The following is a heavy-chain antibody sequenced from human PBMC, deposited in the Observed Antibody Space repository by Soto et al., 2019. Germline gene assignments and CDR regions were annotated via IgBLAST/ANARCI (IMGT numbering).Heavy chain of an antibody. CDR1: GFTFSSYH. D-gene: IGHD3-10*01. V-gene: IGHV3-21*01. Sequence: PGGSLRLSCAASGFTFSSYHMNWVRQAPGKGLEWVSSITSSGVYYRDSVKGRFTISGDNAKNSLYLQMNSLRAEDTAVYYCARDPSGSGPDFDCWGQGILVTVSS. J-gene: IGHJ4*02. CDR3: ARDPSGSGPDFDC. CDR2: ITSSGV.